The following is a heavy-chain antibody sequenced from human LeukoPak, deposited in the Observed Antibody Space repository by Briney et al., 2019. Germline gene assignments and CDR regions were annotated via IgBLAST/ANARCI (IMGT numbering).Heavy chain of an antibody. Sequence: ASVTVSCKASGYTVTSYGISWVRQAPGQGLEWMGWISAYNGNTNYAQKLQGRVTMTTDTSTSTAYMELRSLRSDDTAVYYCARASTSSSGTLPPDYWGQGTLVTVSS. J-gene: IGHJ4*02. D-gene: IGHD6-19*01. CDR1: GYTVTSYG. CDR3: ARASTSSSGTLPPDY. CDR2: ISAYNGNT. V-gene: IGHV1-18*01.